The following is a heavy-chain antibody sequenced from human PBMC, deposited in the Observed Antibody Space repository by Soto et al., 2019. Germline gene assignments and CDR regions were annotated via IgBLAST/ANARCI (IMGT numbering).Heavy chain of an antibody. Sequence: GGSLRLSCAASGFTLSSNAMSWVRQAPGKGLEWVSGIGSDDATHYADSVKGRFTISRDNSKNTLYLQINSLRAEDTAVYYCAKDLHFWSAMDVWAKGTTVTVSS. CDR2: IGSDDAT. CDR1: GFTLSSNA. D-gene: IGHD3-3*02. V-gene: IGHV3-23*01. CDR3: AKDLHFWSAMDV. J-gene: IGHJ6*04.